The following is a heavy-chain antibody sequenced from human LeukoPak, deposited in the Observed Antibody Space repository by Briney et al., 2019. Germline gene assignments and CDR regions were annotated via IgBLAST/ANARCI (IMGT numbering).Heavy chain of an antibody. D-gene: IGHD6-6*01. CDR2: ISSSSSYI. CDR1: GFTFSSYS. V-gene: IGHV3-21*01. Sequence: GGSLRLSCAASGFTFSSYSMNWVRQAPGKGLEWVSSISSSSSYIYYADSVKGRFTISRDNAKNSLYLQMNSLRAEDTAVYYCARVTPPYSSSPSLGYWGQGTLVTVSS. CDR3: ARVTPPYSSSPSLGY. J-gene: IGHJ4*02.